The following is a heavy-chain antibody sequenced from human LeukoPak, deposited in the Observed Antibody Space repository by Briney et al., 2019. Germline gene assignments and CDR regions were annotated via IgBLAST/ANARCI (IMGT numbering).Heavy chain of an antibody. J-gene: IGHJ4*02. D-gene: IGHD6-6*01. CDR3: TREYRSSSDY. CDR2: IYYSGNT. V-gene: IGHV4-39*02. Sequence: SETLSLTCTVSGGSISSSSHHWSWVRQPPGKGLEWIGSIYYSGNTYYNPSLKSRVTISVDTSKNQFSLKLTSVTAADTAVYYCTREYRSSSDYWGQGTLVTVSS. CDR1: GGSISSSSHH.